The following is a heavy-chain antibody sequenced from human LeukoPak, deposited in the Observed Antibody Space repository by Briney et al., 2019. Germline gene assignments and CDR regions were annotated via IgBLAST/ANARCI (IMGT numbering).Heavy chain of an antibody. J-gene: IGHJ6*02. D-gene: IGHD1-26*01. V-gene: IGHV1-69*04. CDR1: GGTFSSYA. CDR2: IIPILGIA. Sequence: SVKVSCKASGGTFSSYAISWVRQAPGQGLEWMGRIIPILGIANYAQKFQGRVTITADKSTSTAYMELSSLRSEDTAVYYCARSGLERWRGALYYYYGMDVWGQGTTVTVSS. CDR3: ARSGLERWRGALYYYYGMDV.